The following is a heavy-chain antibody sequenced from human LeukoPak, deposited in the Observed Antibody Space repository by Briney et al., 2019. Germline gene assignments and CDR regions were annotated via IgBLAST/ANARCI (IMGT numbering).Heavy chain of an antibody. CDR2: IRGSGGSP. CDR1: GFTFSNYA. D-gene: IGHD3-22*01. CDR3: AKGGDNYDSSGYS. J-gene: IGHJ4*02. Sequence: GRSLRLSCAASGFTFSNYAMTWVRQAPGKGPEWVSSIRGSGGSPNYADSVKGRFTISRDNSKNTLYLQMNSLRAEDTAVYYCAKGGDNYDSSGYSWGQGTLVTVSS. V-gene: IGHV3-23*01.